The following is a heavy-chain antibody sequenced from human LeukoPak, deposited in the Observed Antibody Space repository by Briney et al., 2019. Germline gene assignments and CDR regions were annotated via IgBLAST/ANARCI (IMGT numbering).Heavy chain of an antibody. Sequence: PGGSLRLSCAASGFSFNNAWMSWVRQAPGKGLEWVGHIKRKSDGATTDYAAPVQGRFTISRDDSKNTLYIQMNNLEVGDTAVYFCTTEGSIYGNHALDIWGQGTMVTVSS. CDR2: IKRKSDGATT. V-gene: IGHV3-15*01. D-gene: IGHD3-10*01. J-gene: IGHJ3*02. CDR1: GFSFNNAW. CDR3: TTEGSIYGNHALDI.